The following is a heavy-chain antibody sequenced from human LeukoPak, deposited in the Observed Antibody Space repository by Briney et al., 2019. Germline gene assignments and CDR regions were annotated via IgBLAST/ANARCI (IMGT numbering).Heavy chain of an antibody. Sequence: GASVKVSCKASGGTFSSYAISWVRQAPGQGLEWMGRIIPILGIANYAQKFQGRVTITADKSTSTAYMELSSLRSEDTAVYYCARDPISGRELFNWFDPWGQGTLVTVSS. CDR3: ARDPISGRELFNWFDP. CDR2: IIPILGIA. D-gene: IGHD1-26*01. CDR1: GGTFSSYA. J-gene: IGHJ5*02. V-gene: IGHV1-69*04.